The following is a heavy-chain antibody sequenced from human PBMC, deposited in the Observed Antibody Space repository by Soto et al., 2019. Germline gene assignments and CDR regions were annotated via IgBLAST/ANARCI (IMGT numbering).Heavy chain of an antibody. D-gene: IGHD6-13*01. CDR1: GGSLSGYS. V-gene: IGHV4-34*02. CDR2: ISDRGNT. Sequence: QVQLQQWAAGLLKPAETLSLRCGVSGGSLSGYSWSWIRQSPGKGLEWIGEISDRGNTYYNPSLPGPLTIARDMFNHQFSLNLTSVTAADTAIFYCARESGSSWSPGAFDLWGQGPLVSVSS. J-gene: IGHJ3*01. CDR3: ARESGSSWSPGAFDL.